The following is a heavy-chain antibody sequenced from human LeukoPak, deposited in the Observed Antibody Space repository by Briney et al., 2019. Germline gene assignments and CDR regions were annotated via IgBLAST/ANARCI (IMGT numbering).Heavy chain of an antibody. CDR1: GYTFISYG. Sequence: ASVKVSCKASGYTFISYGISWVRQAPGQGLEWMGWISAYNGNTNYAQKLQGRVTMTTDTSTSTAYMELRSLRSDDTAVYYCARSGIDYYDSSGYYYYWGQGTLVTVSS. J-gene: IGHJ4*02. V-gene: IGHV1-18*01. CDR3: ARSGIDYYDSSGYYYY. CDR2: ISAYNGNT. D-gene: IGHD3-22*01.